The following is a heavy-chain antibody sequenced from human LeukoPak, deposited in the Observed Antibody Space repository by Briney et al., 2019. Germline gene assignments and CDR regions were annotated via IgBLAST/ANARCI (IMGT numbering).Heavy chain of an antibody. CDR2: ISNNGGYT. V-gene: IGHV3-23*01. J-gene: IGHJ4*02. CDR1: GFTFSSSA. D-gene: IGHD2-15*01. Sequence: GGSLRLSCAASGFTFSSSAMSWVRQAPGKGLEWVSAISNNGGYTYYADSVQGRFTISRDNSKSTLCLQMNSLRAEDTAVYYCAKQLGYCSDGSCYFPYWGQGTLVTVS. CDR3: AKQLGYCSDGSCYFPY.